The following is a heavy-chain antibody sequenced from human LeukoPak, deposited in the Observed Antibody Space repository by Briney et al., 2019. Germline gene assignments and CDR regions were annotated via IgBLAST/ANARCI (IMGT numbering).Heavy chain of an antibody. D-gene: IGHD3-16*02. J-gene: IGHJ4*01. Sequence: GGPLRLPCPAFGLTFRSIALAWVRKAPGKGLRWFPAIRGGGGSTYYAYYADSVKGRFTISRDSSKNTLFLQMNSLRAEDTAVYYCASHAYDYVWGSYRQFDYWGQGTLVTVSS. CDR1: GLTFRSIA. CDR3: ASHAYDYVWGSYRQFDY. CDR2: IRGGGGST. V-gene: IGHV3-23*01.